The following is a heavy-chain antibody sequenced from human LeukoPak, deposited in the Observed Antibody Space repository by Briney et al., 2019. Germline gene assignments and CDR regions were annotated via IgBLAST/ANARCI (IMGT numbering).Heavy chain of an antibody. D-gene: IGHD6-19*01. V-gene: IGHV3-23*01. CDR2: ISGSGGST. Sequence: PGGSLRLSCAASGFTFSSYAMSWVRQAPGKGLEWVSAISGSGGSTYYADSVKGRFTISRDNSKNTLYLQMNSLRAEDTAVYYCAKVPEQWLVHIYFDYWGQGTLVTVSS. CDR3: AKVPEQWLVHIYFDY. J-gene: IGHJ4*02. CDR1: GFTFSSYA.